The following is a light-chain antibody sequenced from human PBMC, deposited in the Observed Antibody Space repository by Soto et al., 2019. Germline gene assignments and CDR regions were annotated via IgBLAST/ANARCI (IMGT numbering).Light chain of an antibody. Sequence: DIVLTQSPGTLSLSPGERATLSCRASQSVGSAYLAWYQHKPGQAHRLLIYGTSSRATGIADRFTGSGSGTDFTLTISRLEPEDFAVYYCQQYAGSPWTFGQGTKV. CDR2: GTS. V-gene: IGKV3-20*01. J-gene: IGKJ1*01. CDR3: QQYAGSPWT. CDR1: QSVGSAY.